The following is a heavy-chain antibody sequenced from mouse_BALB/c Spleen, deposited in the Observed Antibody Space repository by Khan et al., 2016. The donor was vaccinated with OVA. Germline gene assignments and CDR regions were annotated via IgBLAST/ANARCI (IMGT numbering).Heavy chain of an antibody. CDR2: TNTYTGEP. Sequence: LVESGPDLKKPGETVKISCKASGYTFTNYGMNWVKQVPGKGLKWMGWTNTYTGEPTYADDFKGRFAFSLAPSASTAYLQINNLKNEDTATYFCARVGYNGTMDYWGQGTSVTVSS. V-gene: IGHV9-3-1*01. CDR1: GYTFTNYG. D-gene: IGHD1-1*02. CDR3: ARVGYNGTMDY. J-gene: IGHJ4*01.